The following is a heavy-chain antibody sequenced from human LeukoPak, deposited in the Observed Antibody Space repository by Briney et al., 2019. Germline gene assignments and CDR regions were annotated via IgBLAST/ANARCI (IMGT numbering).Heavy chain of an antibody. Sequence: ASVKVSCKASGYTFTSYYMHWVRQAPGQGLEWMGIINPSGGCTSYAQKFQGRVTMTRDMSTSTVYMELSSLRSEDTAVYYCARDTSPSTTVTTGDSWGWFDPWGQGTLVTVSS. CDR1: GYTFTSYY. CDR3: ARDTSPSTTVTTGDSWGWFDP. CDR2: INPSGGCT. D-gene: IGHD4-11*01. J-gene: IGHJ5*02. V-gene: IGHV1-46*01.